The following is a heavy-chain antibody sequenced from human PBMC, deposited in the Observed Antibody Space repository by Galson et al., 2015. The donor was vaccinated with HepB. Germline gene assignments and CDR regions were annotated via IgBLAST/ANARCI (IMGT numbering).Heavy chain of an antibody. D-gene: IGHD3-16*02. CDR3: TRDNYDYIWGSYRQYYFDY. CDR2: IRSKAYGGTT. CDR1: GFTFGDYA. V-gene: IGHV3-49*03. J-gene: IGHJ4*02. Sequence: SLRLSCAASGFTFGDYAMSWFRQAPGEGLEWVGFIRSKAYGGTTEFAASVKGRFTISRDDSKSIAYLQMNSLKTEDTAVYYCTRDNYDYIWGSYRQYYFDYWGQGTLVTVSS.